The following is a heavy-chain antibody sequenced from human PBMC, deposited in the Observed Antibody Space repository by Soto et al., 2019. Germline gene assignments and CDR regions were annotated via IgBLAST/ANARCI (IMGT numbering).Heavy chain of an antibody. CDR1: GYTFTSYD. V-gene: IGHV1-8*01. Sequence: ASVKVSCKASGYTFTSYDINWVRQATGQGLEWMGWMNPNSGNTGYAQKFQGRVTMTRNTSISTAYMELSSLRSEDTAVYYCARVSVDTAMDLDYWGPGTLVTVSS. CDR2: MNPNSGNT. D-gene: IGHD5-18*01. CDR3: ARVSVDTAMDLDY. J-gene: IGHJ4*02.